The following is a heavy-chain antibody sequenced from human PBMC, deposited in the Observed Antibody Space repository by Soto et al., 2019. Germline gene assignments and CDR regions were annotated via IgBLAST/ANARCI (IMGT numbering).Heavy chain of an antibody. V-gene: IGHV1-58*02. Sequence: SEKLSCKAPGLTITSYAKQQVRQARGQRLEWIGWIVVGSGNTNHAQKFQERVTITRDMSTSTAYMELSSLRSEDTAVYYCAAVRSSTLAPIASSDYYMEVWG. D-gene: IGHD6-13*01. CDR1: GLTITSYA. CDR3: AAVRSSTLAPIASSDYYMEV. J-gene: IGHJ6*03. CDR2: IVVGSGNT.